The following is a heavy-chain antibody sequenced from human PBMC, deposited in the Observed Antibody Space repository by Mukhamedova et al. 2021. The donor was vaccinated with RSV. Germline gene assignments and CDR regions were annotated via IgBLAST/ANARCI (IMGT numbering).Heavy chain of an antibody. V-gene: IGHV5-51*01. CDR3: ARLGGGYYYGSGSHGGAFDI. D-gene: IGHD3-10*01. J-gene: IGHJ3*02. CDR2: IYPGDSDT. Sequence: MGGKGLEWMGIIYPGDSDTRYSPSFQGQVTISADKSISTAYLQLSSLKASDTAMYYCARLGGGYYYGSGSHGGAFDILGQGTRVTVS.